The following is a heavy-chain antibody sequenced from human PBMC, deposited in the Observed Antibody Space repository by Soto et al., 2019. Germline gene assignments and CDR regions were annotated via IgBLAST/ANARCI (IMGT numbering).Heavy chain of an antibody. Sequence: SETLSLTCTVSGGSISSSSYYWGWIRQPPGKGLEWIGSIYYSGSTYYNPSLKSRVTVSVDTSKNQFSLKLSSVTAADTAVYYCARHPSNFWFDPWGQGTLVTVSS. CDR1: GGSISSSSYY. J-gene: IGHJ5*02. D-gene: IGHD4-4*01. V-gene: IGHV4-39*01. CDR3: ARHPSNFWFDP. CDR2: IYYSGST.